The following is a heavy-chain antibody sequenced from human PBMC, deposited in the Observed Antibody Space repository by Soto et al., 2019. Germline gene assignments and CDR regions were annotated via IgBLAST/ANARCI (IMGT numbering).Heavy chain of an antibody. CDR3: ARLGGYSYGRVH. Sequence: QVQLVESGGGVVQPGRSLRLSCAASGFTFSSYGMHWVRQAPGKGLEWVAVISYDGSNKYYADSVKGRFTISRDNSKNTLYLQMNSLRAEDTAVYYCARLGGYSYGRVHWGQGTLVTVSS. CDR1: GFTFSSYG. CDR2: ISYDGSNK. D-gene: IGHD5-18*01. V-gene: IGHV3-30*03. J-gene: IGHJ4*02.